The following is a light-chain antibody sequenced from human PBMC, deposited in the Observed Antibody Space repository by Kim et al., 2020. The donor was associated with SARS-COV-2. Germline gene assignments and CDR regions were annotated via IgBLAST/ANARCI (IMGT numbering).Light chain of an antibody. CDR2: GAS. CDR3: QQYDNSLWT. J-gene: IGKJ1*01. CDR1: QSVDSMY. Sequence: EIVLTQSPGTLSLSPGERATLSCRASQSVDSMYLAWYQHRPGQAPRLLIYGASTRATDIPDRFSGSGSGTDFTLTISGLEPEDFALYYCQQYDNSLWTFGQGTKVDIK. V-gene: IGKV3-20*01.